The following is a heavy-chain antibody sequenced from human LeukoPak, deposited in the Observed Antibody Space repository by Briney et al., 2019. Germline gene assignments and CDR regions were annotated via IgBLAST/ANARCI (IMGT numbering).Heavy chain of an antibody. V-gene: IGHV3-23*01. CDR2: ISGSGGST. CDR1: GFTFSSYG. Sequence: GGSLRLSCAASGFTFSSYGMSWVRQAPGKGLEWVSAISGSGGSTYYADSVKGRFTISRDNSKNTLYLQMNSLRAEDTAVYYCAKEAMTTVTTAKGISDYWGQGTLVTVSS. J-gene: IGHJ4*02. CDR3: AKEAMTTVTTAKGISDY. D-gene: IGHD4-17*01.